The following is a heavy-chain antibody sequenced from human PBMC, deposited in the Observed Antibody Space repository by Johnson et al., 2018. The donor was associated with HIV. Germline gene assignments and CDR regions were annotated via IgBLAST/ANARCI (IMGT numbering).Heavy chain of an antibody. V-gene: IGHV3-33*01. J-gene: IGHJ3*02. D-gene: IGHD4-17*01. CDR1: GFTFSSYG. Sequence: QMQLVESGGGVVKPGRSLRLSCAASGFTFSSYGMHWVRQAPGKGLEWVAVIWDDGSNKYYADSVKGRFTISRDNSKNTLYLQMNSLRDEDTAVYYCARRTVTARFDIWGQGTLVTVSA. CDR3: ARRTVTARFDI. CDR2: IWDDGSNK.